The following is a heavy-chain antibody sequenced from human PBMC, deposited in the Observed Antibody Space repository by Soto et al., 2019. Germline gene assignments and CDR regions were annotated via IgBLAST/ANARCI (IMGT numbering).Heavy chain of an antibody. CDR1: GGSISSGGYY. V-gene: IGHV4-31*03. D-gene: IGHD6-6*01. CDR2: IYYSGST. Sequence: SETLSLTCTVSGGSISSGGYYWSWIRQHPGKGLEWIGYIYYSGSTYYNPSLKSRVTISVDTSKNQFSLKLSSVTAADTAVYYCARDLGKRIAARLTNWFDPWGQGTLVTVSS. CDR3: ARDLGKRIAARLTNWFDP. J-gene: IGHJ5*02.